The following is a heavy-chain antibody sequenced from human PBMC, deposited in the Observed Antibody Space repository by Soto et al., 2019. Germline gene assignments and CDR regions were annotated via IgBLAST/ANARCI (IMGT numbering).Heavy chain of an antibody. D-gene: IGHD3-16*02. V-gene: IGHV1-18*01. CDR3: ASGGRNTAEAY. CDR2: ISAYNGNT. J-gene: IGHJ4*02. Sequence: QVQLVQSGAEVKKPGASVKVSCKASGYTFTSYGISWVRQAPGQGREYMGWISAYNGNTNYAQNLQGRVTMTTDTPTSTAYMEPSSLTADDTAVYYGASGGRNTAEAYCGQRTLVAVAS. CDR1: GYTFTSYG.